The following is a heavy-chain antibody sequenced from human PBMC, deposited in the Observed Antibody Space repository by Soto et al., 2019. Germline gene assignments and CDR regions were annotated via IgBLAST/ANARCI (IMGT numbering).Heavy chain of an antibody. CDR2: IIPIFGTA. J-gene: IGHJ6*02. CDR1: GGTFSSYA. Sequence: QVQLVQSGAEVKKPGSSVKVSCKASGGTFSSYAISWVRQAPGQGLEWMGGIIPIFGTANYAQKFQGRVTITADESTSTAYIALASLRSEATAGYYCAPQRFPNYCYYGMGVWGQGTTVTVSS. CDR3: APQRFPNYCYYGMGV. V-gene: IGHV1-69*12. D-gene: IGHD3-10*01.